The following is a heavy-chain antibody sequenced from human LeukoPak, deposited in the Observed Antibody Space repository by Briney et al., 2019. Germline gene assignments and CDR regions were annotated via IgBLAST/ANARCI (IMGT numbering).Heavy chain of an antibody. CDR2: ISSSSSYI. D-gene: IGHD2-15*01. Sequence: PGGSLRLSCAASGFTFSSYSMNWVRQAPGKGLEWVSSISSSSSYIYYADSVKGRFTISRDNAKNSLYLQMNSLRAEDTAVYYCARDYGGYCSGGSCYHDYWGQGTLVTVSS. J-gene: IGHJ4*02. V-gene: IGHV3-21*01. CDR3: ARDYGGYCSGGSCYHDY. CDR1: GFTFSSYS.